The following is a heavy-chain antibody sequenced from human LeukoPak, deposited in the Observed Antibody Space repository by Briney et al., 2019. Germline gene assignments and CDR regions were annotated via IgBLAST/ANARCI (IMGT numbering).Heavy chain of an antibody. J-gene: IGHJ3*02. D-gene: IGHD3-10*01. Sequence: SVKVSCKASGGTFSSYAISWVRQAPGQGLEWMGGIIPIFGTANYAQKFQGRVTITTDESTSTAYMELSSLRSEDTAVYYCARDLYGVGLAFDIWGQGTMVTVSS. V-gene: IGHV1-69*05. CDR2: IIPIFGTA. CDR3: ARDLYGVGLAFDI. CDR1: GGTFSSYA.